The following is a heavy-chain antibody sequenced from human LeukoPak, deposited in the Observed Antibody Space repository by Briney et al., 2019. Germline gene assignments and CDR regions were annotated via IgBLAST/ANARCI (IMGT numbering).Heavy chain of an antibody. CDR3: ARSYRHIVVVPAAAPDAFDI. CDR1: GGTLSSFA. CDR2: IIPVFGTP. Sequence: GASVTVSCKASGGTLSSFAITWVRQAPGQGLEWMGRIIPVFGTPNYAQKFQGRVTITADESTSTAYMELSSLRSEDTAVYYCARSYRHIVVVPAAAPDAFDIWGQGTMVTVSS. D-gene: IGHD2-2*01. J-gene: IGHJ3*02. V-gene: IGHV1-69*13.